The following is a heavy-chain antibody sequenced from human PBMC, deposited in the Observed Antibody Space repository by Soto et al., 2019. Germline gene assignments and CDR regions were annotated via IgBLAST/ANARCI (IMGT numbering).Heavy chain of an antibody. V-gene: IGHV1-46*01. J-gene: IGHJ4*02. CDR1: GYTFTTHY. Sequence: QVQLVQSGTEVKKPGASVKVSCKASGYTFTTHYMHWVRQAPGQGLECMGIINPNGGRTTYALKFQGKVTMTIDTSTNTGYVELTSLSSEVTAVYYCARAGENYGSGTFSPPLRYYFNSWGQGTLVTVSS. CDR2: INPNGGRT. CDR3: ARAGENYGSGTFSPPLRYYFNS. D-gene: IGHD3-10*01.